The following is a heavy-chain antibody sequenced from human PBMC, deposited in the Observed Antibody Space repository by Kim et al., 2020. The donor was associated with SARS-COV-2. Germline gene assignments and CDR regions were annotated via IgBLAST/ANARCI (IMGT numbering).Heavy chain of an antibody. CDR2: ISYDGSNK. CDR1: GFTFSSYG. D-gene: IGHD3-3*01. CDR3: AKVHYDFWSGWRGYYYGMDV. V-gene: IGHV3-30*18. J-gene: IGHJ6*02. Sequence: GGSLRLSCAASGFTFSSYGMHWVRQAPGKGLEWVAVISYDGSNKYYADSVKGRFTISRDNSKNTLYLQMNSLRAEDTAVYYCAKVHYDFWSGWRGYYYGMDVWGQGTTVTVSS.